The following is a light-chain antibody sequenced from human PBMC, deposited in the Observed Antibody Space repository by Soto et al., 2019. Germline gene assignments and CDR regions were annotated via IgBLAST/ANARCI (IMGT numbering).Light chain of an antibody. V-gene: IGLV2-23*01. CDR2: EGS. CDR1: SSDVGSYNL. Sequence: QSVLTQPASVSGSPGQSITISCTGTSSDVGSYNLVSWYQQHPGKAPKLMIYEGSKRPSGVSNRFSGSKSGNTASLTISGLQAEDEADYYCCSYAGSNVFRTGTKVTVL. J-gene: IGLJ1*01. CDR3: CSYAGSNV.